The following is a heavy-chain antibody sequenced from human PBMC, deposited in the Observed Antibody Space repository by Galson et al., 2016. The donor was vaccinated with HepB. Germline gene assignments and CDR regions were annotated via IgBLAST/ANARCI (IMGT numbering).Heavy chain of an antibody. CDR1: GYSFTSFH. J-gene: IGHJ6*02. Sequence: SVKVSCKASGYSFTSFHMNWVRQAPGQGLEWMGIINPSRGTTAYTQRLQGRVTLTTDTSTRTIYMELSVLRSEDTAIYYCARARRAVAARRKDYYDNGMDVWGQGTTVTV. CDR2: INPSRGTT. V-gene: IGHV1-46*01. D-gene: IGHD6-6*01. CDR3: ARARRAVAARRKDYYDNGMDV.